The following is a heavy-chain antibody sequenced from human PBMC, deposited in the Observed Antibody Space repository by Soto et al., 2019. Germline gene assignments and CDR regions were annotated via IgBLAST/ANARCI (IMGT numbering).Heavy chain of an antibody. Sequence: WTWIRQPPGKGLEWIGYIFYSGTTSYNPSLKSRVTISVDTSKNQFSLKLSSVTAADTAVYYCARDSSGAGYFDNWGQGTLVTVSP. CDR3: ARDSSGAGYFDN. J-gene: IGHJ4*02. V-gene: IGHV4-31*02. CDR2: IFYSGTT. D-gene: IGHD3-10*01.